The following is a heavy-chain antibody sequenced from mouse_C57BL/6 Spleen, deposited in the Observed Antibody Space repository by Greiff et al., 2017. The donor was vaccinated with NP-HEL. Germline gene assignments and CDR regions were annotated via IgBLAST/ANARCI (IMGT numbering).Heavy chain of an antibody. V-gene: IGHV1-5*01. J-gene: IGHJ2*01. Sequence: VQLQQSGTVLARPGASVKMSCKTSGYTFTSYWMHWVKQRPGQGLEWIGAIYPGNSDTSYNQKFKGKAKLTAVTSASTAYMELSSLTNEDSAVYYCTSHYYGSYFDYWGQGTTLTVSS. CDR3: TSHYYGSYFDY. D-gene: IGHD1-1*01. CDR1: GYTFTSYW. CDR2: IYPGNSDT.